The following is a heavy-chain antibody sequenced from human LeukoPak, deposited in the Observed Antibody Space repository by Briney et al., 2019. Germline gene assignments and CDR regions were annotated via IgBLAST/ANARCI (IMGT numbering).Heavy chain of an antibody. CDR2: IYTSGST. CDR3: ARVKTTMTMMDWFDP. Sequence: SETLSLTCTVSGGSISSYYWSWIRQPAGKGLEWIGRIYTSGSTNYNPSLKSRVTMSVDTSKNQFSLKLSSVTAADTAVYYCARVKTTMTMMDWFDPWGQGTLVTVSS. V-gene: IGHV4-4*07. CDR1: GGSISSYY. D-gene: IGHD4-17*01. J-gene: IGHJ5*02.